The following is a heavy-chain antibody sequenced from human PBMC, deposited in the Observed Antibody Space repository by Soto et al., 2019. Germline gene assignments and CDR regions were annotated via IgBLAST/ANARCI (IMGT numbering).Heavy chain of an antibody. V-gene: IGHV3-23*01. Sequence: GGSLRLSCAASGFTFSSYAMNWVRQAPGKGLEWVSAISGSGGSTYYADSVKGRFTISRENSKNTLYLQMNSLRAEDTAVYYCAKVGLWFGELSAFDIWGQGTMVTVSS. CDR2: ISGSGGST. CDR3: AKVGLWFGELSAFDI. D-gene: IGHD3-10*01. J-gene: IGHJ3*02. CDR1: GFTFSSYA.